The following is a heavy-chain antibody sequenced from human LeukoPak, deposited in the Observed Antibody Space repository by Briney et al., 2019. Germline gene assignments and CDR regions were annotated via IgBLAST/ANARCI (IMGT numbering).Heavy chain of an antibody. J-gene: IGHJ5*02. Sequence: ASVKVSCKASGYTFTGYYMHWVRQAPRQGHEWMGRINPNNGGTNNAHKFLGRVTMTRKTSINTPYTQLSRLRSDDTAVYYWARGLGRPGNWFDPWGQGTLVTVSS. D-gene: IGHD1-1*01. CDR2: INPNNGGT. CDR1: GYTFTGYY. CDR3: ARGLGRPGNWFDP. V-gene: IGHV1-2*02.